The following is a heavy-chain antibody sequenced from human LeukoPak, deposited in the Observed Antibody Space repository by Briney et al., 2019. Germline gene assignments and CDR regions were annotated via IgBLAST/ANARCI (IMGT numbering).Heavy chain of an antibody. CDR2: IYYSGST. CDR3: ARVQRKWLLRGAFDI. V-gene: IGHV4-59*01. J-gene: IGHJ3*02. Sequence: PSETLSLTCTVSGGSISSYYWSCIRQPPGKGLEWIGYIYYSGSTNYNPSLKSRVTISVDTSKNQFSLKLSSVTAADTAVYYCARVQRKWLLRGAFDIWGQGTMVTVSS. CDR1: GGSISSYY. D-gene: IGHD6-19*01.